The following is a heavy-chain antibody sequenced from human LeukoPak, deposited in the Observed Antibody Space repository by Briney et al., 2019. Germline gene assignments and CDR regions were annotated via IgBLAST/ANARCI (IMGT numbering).Heavy chain of an antibody. D-gene: IGHD2-21*02. V-gene: IGHV3-11*01. Sequence: GGSLRLSCAASGFTFSDYYMSWIRQAPGKGLEWVSYISSSGSTTYYADSVKGRFTNSRDNAKNSLYLQMNSLRAEDTAVYYCAKDGVTPSVIGYYFDYWGQGTLVTVSS. CDR3: AKDGVTPSVIGYYFDY. CDR2: ISSSGSTT. J-gene: IGHJ4*02. CDR1: GFTFSDYY.